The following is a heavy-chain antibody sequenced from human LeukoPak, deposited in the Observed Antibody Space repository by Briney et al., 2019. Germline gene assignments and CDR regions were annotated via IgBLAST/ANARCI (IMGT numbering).Heavy chain of an antibody. D-gene: IGHD3-10*01. CDR1: GFTFNNYA. V-gene: IGHV3-23*01. Sequence: GGSLRLSCAASGFTFNNYAMSWFRQAPGKGLEWVSAISGSGGSTYYADSVKGRFTISRDNSKNTLYLQMNSLRAEDTAVYYCARDSHYGSGSYYNGGQGTLVTVSS. CDR3: ARDSHYGSGSYYN. J-gene: IGHJ4*02. CDR2: ISGSGGST.